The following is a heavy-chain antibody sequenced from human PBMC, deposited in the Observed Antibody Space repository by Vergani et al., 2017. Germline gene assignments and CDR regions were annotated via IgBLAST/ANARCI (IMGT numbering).Heavy chain of an antibody. CDR2: INQDGSEK. V-gene: IGHV3-7*01. D-gene: IGHD3-22*01. J-gene: IGHJ5*02. CDR3: ARINYYGSXGYSLTRWHNWFDP. Sequence: VQLVESGGGVVQPGGSRRLSCAASGFSFSSYGMHWVRQAPGKGLEWVANINQDGSEKYYVDSVKGRFTISRDNAKNSLYLQMNSLRAEDTALYYCARINYYGSXGYSLTRWHNWFDPWGQGTLITFSS. CDR1: GFSFSSYG.